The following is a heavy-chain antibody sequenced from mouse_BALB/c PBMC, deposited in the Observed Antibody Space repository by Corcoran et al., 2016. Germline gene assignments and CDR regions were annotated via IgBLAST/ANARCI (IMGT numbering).Heavy chain of an antibody. Sequence: EVQLQQSGPELVKTGASVKMSCKASGYTFTSYVMHWVKQKPGQGLEWIGYINPYNDGTKYNEKFKGKATLTSDKSSSTAYMELSSLTSEDSAVYDCARSGWLLPYWYFDVWGAGTTVTVSS. CDR3: ARSGWLLPYWYFDV. CDR1: GYTFTSYV. V-gene: IGHV1S136*01. J-gene: IGHJ1*01. CDR2: INPYNDGT. D-gene: IGHD2-3*01.